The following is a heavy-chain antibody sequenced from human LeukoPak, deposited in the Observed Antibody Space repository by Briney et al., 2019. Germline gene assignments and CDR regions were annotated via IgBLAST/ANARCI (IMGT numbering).Heavy chain of an antibody. CDR1: GFTFSSYW. J-gene: IGHJ6*02. CDR2: IKQDGSEK. V-gene: IGHV3-7*01. CDR3: ASRPFSSGWDYYYYYGMDV. D-gene: IGHD6-19*01. Sequence: GGSLRLSCAAPGFTFSSYWMSWVRQAPGKGLEWVANIKQDGSEKYYVDSVKGRFTISRDNAKNSLYLQMNSLRAEDTAVYYCASRPFSSGWDYYYYYGMDVWGQGTTVTVSS.